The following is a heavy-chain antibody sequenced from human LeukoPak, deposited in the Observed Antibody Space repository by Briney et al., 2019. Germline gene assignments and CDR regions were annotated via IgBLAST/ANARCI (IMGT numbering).Heavy chain of an antibody. Sequence: GGSLRLSCAASGFTFNSFGMHWVRQAPGKGLEWVAGITYDGSKKYYADSVKGQFTISRDNSMNTLSLQMNSLRAEDTAVYYCAKGKYSSSSVFDYWGQGTLVTVSS. CDR1: GFTFNSFG. CDR3: AKGKYSSSSVFDY. CDR2: ITYDGSKK. D-gene: IGHD6-6*01. V-gene: IGHV3-30*18. J-gene: IGHJ4*02.